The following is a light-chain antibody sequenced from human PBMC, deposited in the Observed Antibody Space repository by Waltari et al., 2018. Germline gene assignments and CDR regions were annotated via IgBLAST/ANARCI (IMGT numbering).Light chain of an antibody. CDR1: QSVSSN. CDR3: QQYKNWPWT. CDR2: GAS. V-gene: IGKV3-15*01. J-gene: IGKJ1*01. Sequence: EIVMTQSPATLSVSPGDRATLSCWASQSVSSNLAWYQQKPGQAPRLLIYGASTRATGIPAGLSGSGSGTEFTLTISSLQSEDFAVYYCQQYKNWPWTFGLGTKVEIK.